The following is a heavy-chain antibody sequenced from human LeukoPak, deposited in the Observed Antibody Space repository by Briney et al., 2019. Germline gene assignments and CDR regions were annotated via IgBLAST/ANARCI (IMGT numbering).Heavy chain of an antibody. J-gene: IGHJ6*02. D-gene: IGHD2-2*02. CDR2: IIPILGIA. Sequence: SVKVSSTASGGTFSSYAISWVRQAPGQGLEWMGRIIPILGIANYAQKFQGRVTITADKSTSTAYMELSSLRSEDTAVYYCARDKEASCSSTSCYRDGMDVWGQGTTVTVSS. CDR3: ARDKEASCSSTSCYRDGMDV. CDR1: GGTFSSYA. V-gene: IGHV1-69*04.